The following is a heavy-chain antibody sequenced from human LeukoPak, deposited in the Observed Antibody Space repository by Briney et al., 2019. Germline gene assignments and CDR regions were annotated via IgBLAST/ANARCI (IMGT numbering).Heavy chain of an antibody. CDR1: GGSISSSSYY. J-gene: IGHJ4*02. D-gene: IGHD1-26*01. CDR3: AGERLPSPFIGSGVGFAY. Sequence: PSETLSLTCTVSGGSISSSSYYWGWIRQPPGKGLEWIGSIYYSGSTYYNPSLKSRVTISVDTSKNQFSLKLSSVTAAGTAVYYCAGERLPSPFIGSGVGFAYWGQGTLVTVSS. CDR2: IYYSGST. V-gene: IGHV4-39*07.